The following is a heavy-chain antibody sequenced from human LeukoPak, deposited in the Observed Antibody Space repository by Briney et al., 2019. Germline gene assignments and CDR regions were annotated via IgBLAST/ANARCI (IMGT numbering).Heavy chain of an antibody. CDR3: AREIMASYSGSYYFDY. V-gene: IGHV1-69*05. CDR2: IIPIFGTA. Sequence: GPSVKVSCKASGGTFSSYAISWVRQAPGQGLEWMGRIIPIFGTANYAQKFQGRVTITTDESTSTAYMELSSLRSEDTAVYYCAREIMASYSGSYYFDYWGQGTLVTVSS. CDR1: GGTFSSYA. D-gene: IGHD1-26*01. J-gene: IGHJ4*02.